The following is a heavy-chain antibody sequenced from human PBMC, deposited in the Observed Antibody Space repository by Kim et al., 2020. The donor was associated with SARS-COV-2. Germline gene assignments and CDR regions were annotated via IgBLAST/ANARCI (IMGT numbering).Heavy chain of an antibody. CDR3: ARGIMITFGGVISAFDI. CDR2: IIPIFGTA. J-gene: IGHJ3*02. D-gene: IGHD3-16*01. V-gene: IGHV1-69*06. Sequence: SVKVSCKASGGTFSSYAISWVRQAPRQGLEWMGGIIPIFGTANYAQKFQGRVTITADKSTSTAYMELSSLRSEDTAVYYCARGIMITFGGVISAFDIWGQGTMVTVSS. CDR1: GGTFSSYA.